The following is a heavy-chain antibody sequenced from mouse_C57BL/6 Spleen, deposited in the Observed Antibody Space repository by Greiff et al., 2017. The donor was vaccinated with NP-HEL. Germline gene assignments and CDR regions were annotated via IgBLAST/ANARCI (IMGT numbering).Heavy chain of an antibody. CDR1: GFTFSSYA. D-gene: IGHD1-1*01. J-gene: IGHJ2*01. V-gene: IGHV5-4*01. CDR3: ARAGLYYYGSPYYFDY. Sequence: VQLKESGGGLVKPGGSLKLSCAASGFTFSSYAMSWVRQTPEKRLEWVATISDGGSYTYYPDNVKGRFTISRDNAKNNLYLQMSHLKSEDTAMYYCARAGLYYYGSPYYFDYWGQGTTLTVSS. CDR2: ISDGGSYT.